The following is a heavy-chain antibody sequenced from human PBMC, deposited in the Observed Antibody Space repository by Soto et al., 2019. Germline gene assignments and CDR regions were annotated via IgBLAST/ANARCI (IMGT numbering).Heavy chain of an antibody. CDR2: ISYDGSNK. D-gene: IGHD6-19*01. CDR1: GFTFSSYG. V-gene: IGHV3-30*03. CDR3: SSGSKAWLVRFDY. Sequence: GRSLRLSCAASGFTFSSYGKHWVRQAPGKGLEWVAVISYDGSNKYYADSVKGRFTISRDNSKNTLYLQMNSLRAEDTAVYYCSSGSKAWLVRFDYWSQGTLVTVSS. J-gene: IGHJ4*02.